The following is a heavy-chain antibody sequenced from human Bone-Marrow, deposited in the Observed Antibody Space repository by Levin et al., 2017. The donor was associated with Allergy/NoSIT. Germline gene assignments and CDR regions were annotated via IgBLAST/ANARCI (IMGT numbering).Heavy chain of an antibody. V-gene: IGHV1-2*02. CDR3: ANTLVRSGDVFDI. J-gene: IGHJ3*02. CDR1: GYTFIGYY. D-gene: IGHD3-10*01. Sequence: ASVKVSCKASGYTFIGYYMHWIRQAPGQGPEWMGWIKPNSGVTDSAQKFQGRVTMTRDTSISTAYMELRSLRSDDTAVYYCANTLVRSGDVFDIWGQGTMVTVSS. CDR2: IKPNSGVT.